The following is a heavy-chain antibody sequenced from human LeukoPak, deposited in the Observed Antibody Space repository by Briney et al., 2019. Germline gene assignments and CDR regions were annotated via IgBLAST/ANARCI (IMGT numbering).Heavy chain of an antibody. D-gene: IGHD2-21*02. CDR3: ARDIPYCGGDCPDNWFDP. CDR2: ISSSSSTI. CDR1: GFTFSSYS. V-gene: IGHV3-48*01. J-gene: IGHJ5*02. Sequence: GGSLRLSCPASGFTFSSYSMNWVRQAPGKGLEWVSYISSSSSTIYYADSVKGRFTISRDNAKNSLYLQMNSLRAEDTAVYYCARDIPYCGGDCPDNWFDPWGQGTLVTVSS.